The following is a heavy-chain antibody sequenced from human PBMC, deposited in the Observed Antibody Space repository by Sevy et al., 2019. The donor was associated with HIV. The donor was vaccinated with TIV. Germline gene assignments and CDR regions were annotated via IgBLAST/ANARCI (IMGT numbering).Heavy chain of an antibody. Sequence: GESLKISCAASGFTFSSYAMHWVRQAPGKGLEWVAVISYDGSNKYYADSVKGRFTISRDNSKNTLYLQMNSLRAEDTAVYYCARDRLIFVVVMGGEVGPVDPWGQGTLVTVSS. J-gene: IGHJ5*02. CDR1: GFTFSSYA. V-gene: IGHV3-30-3*01. D-gene: IGHD3-3*01. CDR2: ISYDGSNK. CDR3: ARDRLIFVVVMGGEVGPVDP.